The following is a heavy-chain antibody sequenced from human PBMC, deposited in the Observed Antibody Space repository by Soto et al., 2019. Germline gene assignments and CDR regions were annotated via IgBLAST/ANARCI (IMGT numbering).Heavy chain of an antibody. V-gene: IGHV4-30-4*02. Sequence: PSETLSLTCTVSGGSISSGDFYWSWIRQPPGKGLEWIGYIYYSGSTYYNPSLKSRVTISVDTSKNQFSLRLSSVTAADTAMYYCARGPLDYGYNFYYWGQGTLVTVSS. CDR1: GGSISSGDFY. J-gene: IGHJ4*02. CDR3: ARGPLDYGYNFYY. D-gene: IGHD5-12*01. CDR2: IYYSGST.